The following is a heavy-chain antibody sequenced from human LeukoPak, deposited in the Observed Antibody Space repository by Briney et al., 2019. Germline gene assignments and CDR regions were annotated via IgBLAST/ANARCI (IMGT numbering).Heavy chain of an antibody. CDR2: MNPESGII. CDR1: GYTFTSYG. J-gene: IGHJ6*02. Sequence: GASVKVSCKASGYTFTSYGISWVRQAPGQGLEWMASMNPESGIITYSQAFEDWVSMTRDTSIGTAYMELRRLRSDGTAVYYCARGERTSKNYDYYYSGMDVWGQGTTVTVSS. V-gene: IGHV1-2*04. D-gene: IGHD3-16*01. CDR3: ARGERTSKNYDYYYSGMDV.